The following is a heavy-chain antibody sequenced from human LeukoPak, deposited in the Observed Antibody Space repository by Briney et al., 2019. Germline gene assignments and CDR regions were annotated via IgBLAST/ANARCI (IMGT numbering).Heavy chain of an antibody. CDR3: ARDLLDY. J-gene: IGHJ4*02. CDR2: ISRDSITT. V-gene: IGHV3-48*02. Sequence: GGSLRLSCAASGFTFSFYNMNWVRQAPGKGLEWVSYISRDSITTYYADSVKGRFTISGDNAKNSLYLQMNSLGDEDTAVYFCARDLLDYWGQGTLVTVSS. CDR1: GFTFSFYN.